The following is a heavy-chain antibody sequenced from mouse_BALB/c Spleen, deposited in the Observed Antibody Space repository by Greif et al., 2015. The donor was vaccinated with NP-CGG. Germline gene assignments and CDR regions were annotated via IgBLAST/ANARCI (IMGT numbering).Heavy chain of an antibody. CDR3: AREKGLRYGIYAMDY. CDR1: GFTFSDYY. J-gene: IGHJ4*01. D-gene: IGHD2-1*01. V-gene: IGHV5-4*02. Sequence: EVQLVESGGGLVKPGGSLKLSCAASGFTFSDYYMYWVRQTPEKRLEWVATISDGGSYTYYPDSVKGRFTISRDNAKNNLYLQMNSLKSEDTAMYYCAREKGLRYGIYAMDYWGQGTSVTVSS. CDR2: ISDGGSYT.